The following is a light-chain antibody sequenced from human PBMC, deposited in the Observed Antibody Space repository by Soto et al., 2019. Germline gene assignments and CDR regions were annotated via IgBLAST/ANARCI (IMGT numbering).Light chain of an antibody. CDR2: VAS. V-gene: IGKV3-11*01. CDR3: QQRSNWPL. CDR1: QSVSSY. J-gene: IGKJ5*01. Sequence: EIVLTQSPATLSLSPGERATLSCRASQSVSSYLAWYQQKPGQAPRLLIYVASNRATGIPARFSGSGSGTDFTITISSLEPEVFAVYYCQQRSNWPLFGQGTRLEIK.